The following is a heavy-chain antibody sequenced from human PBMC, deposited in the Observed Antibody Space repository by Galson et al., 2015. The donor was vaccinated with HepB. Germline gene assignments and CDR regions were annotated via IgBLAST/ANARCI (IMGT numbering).Heavy chain of an antibody. CDR3: ARDRGSYHTQDFDY. Sequence: SLRLSCAASGFTFSNYGIHWVRQAPGKGLEWVAVIWYDGSNKYYADSVKGRFIISRDNSKNTLYLQMNSLRAEDTAVYYCARDRGSYHTQDFDYWGQGTLVTVSS. V-gene: IGHV3-33*01. J-gene: IGHJ4*02. D-gene: IGHD1-26*01. CDR2: IWYDGSNK. CDR1: GFTFSNYG.